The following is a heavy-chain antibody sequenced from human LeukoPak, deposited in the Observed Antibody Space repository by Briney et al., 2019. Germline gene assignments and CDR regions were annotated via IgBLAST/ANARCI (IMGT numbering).Heavy chain of an antibody. J-gene: IGHJ5*01. CDR1: GYTFTGYY. CDR3: ARGIVVVPAAMFDS. CDR2: INPNSGGT. Sequence: ASVKVSCKASGYTFTGYYTQWVRQAPGQGLEWMGWINPNSGGTNYAQKFQGRVTMTRDTSISTAYMELSRLRSDDTAVYYCARGIVVVPAAMFDSWGQGTLVTVSS. D-gene: IGHD2-2*01. V-gene: IGHV1-2*02.